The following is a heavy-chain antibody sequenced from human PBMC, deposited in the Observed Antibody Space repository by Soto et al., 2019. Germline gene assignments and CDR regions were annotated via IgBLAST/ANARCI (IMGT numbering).Heavy chain of an antibody. CDR3: ARDFRIGGSSWYPGWFDP. CDR1: GYTLTSYG. D-gene: IGHD6-13*01. J-gene: IGHJ5*02. V-gene: IGHV1-18*01. CDR2: ISAYNGNT. Sequence: GASVKVSCKASGYTLTSYGISWVRQAPGQGLEWMGWISAYNGNTNYAQKLQGRVTMTTDTSTSTAYMELRSLRSDDTAVYYCARDFRIGGSSWYPGWFDPWGQGTLVTVSS.